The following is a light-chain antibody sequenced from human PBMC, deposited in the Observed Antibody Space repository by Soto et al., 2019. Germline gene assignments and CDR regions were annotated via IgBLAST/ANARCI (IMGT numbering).Light chain of an antibody. V-gene: IGKV3-11*01. CDR3: QQRSNWLT. Sequence: EIVLTQSPATLSLSPGEGATLFCRASQSVSSYLAWYQQRPGQAPRLLIYDASNRATGTPARFSGSGSGTDFTLTISSLEPEDFAVYYCQQRSNWLTFGGGTKVDIK. J-gene: IGKJ4*01. CDR2: DAS. CDR1: QSVSSY.